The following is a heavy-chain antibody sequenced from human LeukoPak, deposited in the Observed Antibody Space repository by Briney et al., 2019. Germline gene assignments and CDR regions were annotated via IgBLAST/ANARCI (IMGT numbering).Heavy chain of an antibody. CDR2: INPSGGST. V-gene: IGHV1-46*01. D-gene: IGHD1-26*01. CDR3: ARGSGSSSLDYFDY. J-gene: IGHJ4*02. CDR1: GGTFSSYA. Sequence: GASVKVSCKASGGTFSSYAISWVRQAPGQGLEWMGMINPSGGSTNYARKFQGRVTMTRDTSTSTVYMELSSLRSEDTAVYYCARGSGSSSLDYFDYWGQGTLVTVSS.